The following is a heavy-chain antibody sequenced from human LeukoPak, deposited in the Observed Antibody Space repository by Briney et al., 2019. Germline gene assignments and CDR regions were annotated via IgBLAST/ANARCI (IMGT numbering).Heavy chain of an antibody. V-gene: IGHV3-48*01. CDR2: ITRSSTTI. CDR3: ARGVMVTAPPYFDY. D-gene: IGHD2-21*02. CDR1: GFNFSIYS. J-gene: IGHJ4*02. Sequence: GGSLRLSCAASGFNFSIYSMNWVRQAPGKGLEWVSYITRSSTTIYYADSVKGRFTISRDNSKNTLYLQMNSLRAEDTAVYYCARGVMVTAPPYFDYWGQGTLVTVSS.